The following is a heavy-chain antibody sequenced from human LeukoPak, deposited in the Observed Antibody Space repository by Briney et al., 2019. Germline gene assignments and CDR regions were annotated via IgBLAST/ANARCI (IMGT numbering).Heavy chain of an antibody. V-gene: IGHV4-34*01. CDR3: ARASIAARPFDY. J-gene: IGHJ4*02. Sequence: KPSETLSLTCAVYGGSFSGYYWSWIRQPPGEGLEWIGEINHSGSTNYNPSLKSRVTISVDTSKNQFSLKLSSVTAADTAVYYCARASIAARPFDYWGQGTLVTVSS. D-gene: IGHD6-6*01. CDR2: INHSGST. CDR1: GGSFSGYY.